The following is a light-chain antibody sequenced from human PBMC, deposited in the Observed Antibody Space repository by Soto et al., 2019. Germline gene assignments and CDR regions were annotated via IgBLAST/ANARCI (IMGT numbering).Light chain of an antibody. Sequence: QSALTQPASVSGSPGQSITISCTGISADVSSSNFVSWYQHRPGKAPSLILYDVSHRPSGDSNRFSGSKAGDTASLTISGLQLEDEADYYCTSYRRGPLYVFGTGTKVTVL. CDR3: TSYRRGPLYV. V-gene: IGLV2-14*03. CDR2: DVS. CDR1: SADVSSSNF. J-gene: IGLJ1*01.